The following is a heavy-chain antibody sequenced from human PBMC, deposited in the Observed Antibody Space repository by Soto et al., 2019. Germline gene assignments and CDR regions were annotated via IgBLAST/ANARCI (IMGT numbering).Heavy chain of an antibody. CDR1: GYTFTGYY. V-gene: IGHV1-2*04. Sequence: ASVKVSCKASGYTFTGYYTHWVRQAPGQGLEWMGWINPNSGGTNYAQKFQGWVTMTRDTSISTAYMELSRLRSDDTAVYYCARDLVGIAAGTVYYGMDVWGQGTTVTVSS. D-gene: IGHD6-13*01. J-gene: IGHJ6*02. CDR2: INPNSGGT. CDR3: ARDLVGIAAGTVYYGMDV.